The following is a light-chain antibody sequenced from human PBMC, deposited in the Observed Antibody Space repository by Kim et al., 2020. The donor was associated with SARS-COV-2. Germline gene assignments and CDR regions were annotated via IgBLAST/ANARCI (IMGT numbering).Light chain of an antibody. Sequence: QSVLTQSASVSGSPGQSITISCTGTSSDVGTNNYVSWYQQHPGKAPKFIIYDVTKRPSGVSNRFSGSKSGNTASLTISGLQADDEADYYCSSYTSFDTVVFGGGTKVTVL. CDR2: DVT. V-gene: IGLV2-14*03. CDR3: SSYTSFDTVV. CDR1: SSDVGTNNY. J-gene: IGLJ2*01.